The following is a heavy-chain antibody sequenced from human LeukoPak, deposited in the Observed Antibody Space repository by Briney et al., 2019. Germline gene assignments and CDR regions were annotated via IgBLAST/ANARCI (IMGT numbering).Heavy chain of an antibody. J-gene: IGHJ5*02. CDR2: IDKKDKGYATAT. CDR1: GFTFSGSA. V-gene: IGHV3-73*01. CDR3: TRDSGTYNWFDP. D-gene: IGHD1-26*01. Sequence: GGSLRLSCAASGFTFSGSAIHWVRQSSGKGLEWVGQIDKKDKGYATATAYAASVKGRFTISRDDSINTAYLQMRSLKTEDTALYYCTRDSGTYNWFDPWGQGTLVTVSS.